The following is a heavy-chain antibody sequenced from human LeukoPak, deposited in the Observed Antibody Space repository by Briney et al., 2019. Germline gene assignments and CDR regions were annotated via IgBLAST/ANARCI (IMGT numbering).Heavy chain of an antibody. CDR1: GGTFSSYA. D-gene: IGHD2-21*02. Sequence: GASVKVSCKASGGTFSSYAISWVRQAPGQGLEWMGGIIPIFGTANYAQKSQGRVTITADESTSTAYMELSSLRSEDTAVYYCARETPYCGGDCYSGYLDYWGQGTLVTVSS. CDR3: ARETPYCGGDCYSGYLDY. V-gene: IGHV1-69*01. CDR2: IIPIFGTA. J-gene: IGHJ4*02.